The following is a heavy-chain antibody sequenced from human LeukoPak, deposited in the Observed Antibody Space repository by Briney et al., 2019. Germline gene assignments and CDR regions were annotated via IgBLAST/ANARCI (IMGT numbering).Heavy chain of an antibody. CDR1: GGSISSSRYF. D-gene: IGHD3-16*01. V-gene: IGHV4-39*01. CDR3: ARYGGYYFDY. Sequence: SETLSLTCTVSGGSISSSRYFWGWIRQPPGKGLEWIGSVSYTGTTYYNPSLKSRVTISVDTSKNQSSLKLSSVTAADTAVYYCARYGGYYFDYWGQGTLVTVSS. CDR2: VSYTGTT. J-gene: IGHJ4*02.